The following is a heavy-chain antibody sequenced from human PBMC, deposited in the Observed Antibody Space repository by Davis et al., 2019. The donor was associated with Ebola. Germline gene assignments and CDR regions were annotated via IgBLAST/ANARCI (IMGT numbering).Heavy chain of an antibody. J-gene: IGHJ4*02. CDR1: GYTFTSYG. CDR3: ARDSRGVVTTYYFDY. CDR2: ISAYNGNT. D-gene: IGHD3-22*01. V-gene: IGHV1-18*01. Sequence: ASVKVSCKASGYTFTSYGISWVRQAPGQGLEWMGWISAYNGNTNYAQKLQGRVTMTTDTSTSTAYMELRSLRSDDTAVYYCARDSRGVVTTYYFDYWGQGTLVTVSS.